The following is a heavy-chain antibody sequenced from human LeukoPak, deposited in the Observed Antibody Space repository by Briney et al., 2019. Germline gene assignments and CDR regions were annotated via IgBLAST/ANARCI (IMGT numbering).Heavy chain of an antibody. CDR1: GYTFTSYG. CDR2: MNPNSGNT. J-gene: IGHJ5*02. V-gene: IGHV1-8*02. CDR3: ARKIGTYCSGGSCHLNWFDP. Sequence: ASVKVSCKASGYTFTSYGISWVRQATGQGLEWMGWMNPNSGNTGYAQKFQGRVTMTRNTSIGTAYMELSSLRSEDTAVYYCARKIGTYCSGGSCHLNWFDPWGQGTLVTVSS. D-gene: IGHD2-15*01.